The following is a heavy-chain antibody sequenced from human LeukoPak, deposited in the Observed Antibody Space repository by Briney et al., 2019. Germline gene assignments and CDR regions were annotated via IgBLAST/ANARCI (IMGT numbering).Heavy chain of an antibody. CDR1: GGSISSSSYY. V-gene: IGHV4-39*07. CDR3: ASAAVAGGNDAFDI. CDR2: IYYSGST. Sequence: PSETLSLTCTVSGGSISSSSYYWGWIRQPPGKGLEWIGSIYYSGSTHYNPSLKSRVTISVDTSKNQFSLKLSSVTAADTAVYYCASAAVAGGNDAFDIWGQGTMVTVSS. J-gene: IGHJ3*02. D-gene: IGHD6-19*01.